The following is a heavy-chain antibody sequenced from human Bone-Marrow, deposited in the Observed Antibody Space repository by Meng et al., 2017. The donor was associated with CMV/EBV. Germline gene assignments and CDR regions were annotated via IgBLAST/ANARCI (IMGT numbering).Heavy chain of an antibody. CDR2: ISHSGRT. V-gene: IGHV4-4*02. CDR1: GGSISGSDW. J-gene: IGHJ4*02. Sequence: TCAGFGGSISGSDWWTWVRQPPGKGLEWIGEISHSGRTNYTPSLKSRVTISVDKSKNQFSLKVSSVTAADTAVYYCARNHGKSDFDYWGQGTLVTVSS. D-gene: IGHD1-14*01. CDR3: ARNHGKSDFDY.